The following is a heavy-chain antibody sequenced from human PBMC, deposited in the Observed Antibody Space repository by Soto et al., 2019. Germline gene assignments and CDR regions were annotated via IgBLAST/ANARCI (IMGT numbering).Heavy chain of an antibody. J-gene: IGHJ4*02. CDR3: ARGGIGMVRTFDH. V-gene: IGHV3-11*05. CDR1: GFTFGDSN. CDR2: ISPGSRYP. D-gene: IGHD3-10*01. Sequence: GGSLRLSCAFSGFTFGDSNMSWIRQAPGKGLEWLSYISPGSRYPAYADSVKGRFTISRDSSDNTVYLQMNSLKAEDTAVYYCARGGIGMVRTFDHWGQGTLVTVSS.